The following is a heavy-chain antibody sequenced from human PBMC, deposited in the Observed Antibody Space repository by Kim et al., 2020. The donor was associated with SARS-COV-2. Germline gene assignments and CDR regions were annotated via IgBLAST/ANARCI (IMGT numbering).Heavy chain of an antibody. Sequence: GGSLRLSCVASGFTFDDYGMSWVRQTPGKGLEWVSGINWNGVTTAYADSVKGRFTISRDNAKNSLYLQMNSLRGEDTALYYCARVNWEFGFTYFYFMDV. CDR2: INWNGVTT. V-gene: IGHV3-20*04. CDR1: GFTFDDYG. D-gene: IGHD7-27*01. CDR3: ARVNWEFGFTYFYFMDV. J-gene: IGHJ6*03.